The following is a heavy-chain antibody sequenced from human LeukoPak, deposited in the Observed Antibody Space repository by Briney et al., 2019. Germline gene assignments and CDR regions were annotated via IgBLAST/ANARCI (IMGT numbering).Heavy chain of an antibody. D-gene: IGHD3-10*01. V-gene: IGHV4-34*01. CDR2: INHSGST. J-gene: IGHJ5*02. CDR1: GGSFSGYY. CDR3: ARGGYYYGSGSYWEQMISWFDP. Sequence: SETLSLTCAVYGGSFSGYYWSWIRQPPGKGLEWIGEINHSGSTNYNPSLKSRVTISVDTSKNQFSLKLSSVTAADTAVYYCARGGYYYGSGSYWEQMISWFDPWGQGTLVTVSS.